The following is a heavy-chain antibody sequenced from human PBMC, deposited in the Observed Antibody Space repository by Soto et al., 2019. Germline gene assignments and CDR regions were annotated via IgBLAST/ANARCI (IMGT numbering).Heavy chain of an antibody. CDR1: GATFSSYA. Sequence: QVQLVQSGAEVRQPASSVKVSCKTSGATFSSYAITWVRQAPGQGLEWMGGIVPTVDTSTSAQKFRGRVTITADKFTYTVYMELSSLRSDDTAVYYCVRVVAIPGYPDNWGQGTLVTVSS. V-gene: IGHV1-69*14. CDR2: IVPTVDTS. CDR3: VRVVAIPGYPDN. J-gene: IGHJ4*02. D-gene: IGHD5-12*01.